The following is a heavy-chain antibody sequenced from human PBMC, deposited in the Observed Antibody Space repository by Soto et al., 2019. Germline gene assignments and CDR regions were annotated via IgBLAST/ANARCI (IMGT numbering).Heavy chain of an antibody. Sequence: ASVKVSCKASGYTFTSYAMHWVRQAPGQRLEWMGWINAGNGNTKYSQKFQGRVTITRDTSASTAYMELSSLRSEDTAVYYCARSIIVCQDYYHYGIYILSQRTTVTVS. V-gene: IGHV1-3*01. CDR3: ARSIIVCQDYYHYGIYI. CDR1: GYTFTSYA. D-gene: IGHD2-15*01. CDR2: INAGNGNT. J-gene: IGHJ6*02.